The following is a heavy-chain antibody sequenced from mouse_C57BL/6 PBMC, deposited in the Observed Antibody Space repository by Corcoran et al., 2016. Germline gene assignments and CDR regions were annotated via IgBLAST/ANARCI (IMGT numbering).Heavy chain of an antibody. CDR2: ISYDGSN. CDR1: GYSITSGYY. J-gene: IGHJ4*01. CDR3: AIAPLYYYGSSSLFYYAMDY. Sequence: DVQLQESGPGLVKPSQSLSLTCSVTGYSITSGYYWNWIRQFPGNKLEWMGYISYDGSNNYNPSLKNRISITRDTSKNQFFLKLNSVTTEDTATYYCAIAPLYYYGSSSLFYYAMDYWGQGTSVTVSS. D-gene: IGHD1-1*01. V-gene: IGHV3-6*01.